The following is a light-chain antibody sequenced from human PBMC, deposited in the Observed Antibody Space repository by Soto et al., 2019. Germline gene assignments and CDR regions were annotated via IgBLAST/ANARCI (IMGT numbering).Light chain of an antibody. CDR3: QQYNNWGT. CDR2: SAS. CDR1: QSVGSN. J-gene: IGKJ1*01. V-gene: IGKV3-15*01. Sequence: EVVVTQSPATLSVSPGERATLSCRASQSVGSNLAWYQQKPGQAPRLIIYSASSRATGIPARFSGSGSGTEFTLTISSLQSEDFAVYYCQQYNNWGTFGQGTKVEIK.